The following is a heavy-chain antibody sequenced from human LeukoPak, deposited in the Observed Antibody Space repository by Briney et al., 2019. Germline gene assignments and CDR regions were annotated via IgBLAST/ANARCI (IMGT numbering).Heavy chain of an antibody. Sequence: AGGSLRLSCAASGFTFSSYSMNWVRQAPGKGLEWVSYISSSSSTIYYADSVKGRFTISRDNAKNSLYLQMNSLRAEDTAVYYCARLSGGRNFDYWGQGTXVXVSS. CDR3: ARLSGGRNFDY. J-gene: IGHJ4*02. D-gene: IGHD4-23*01. V-gene: IGHV3-48*04. CDR2: ISSSSSTI. CDR1: GFTFSSYS.